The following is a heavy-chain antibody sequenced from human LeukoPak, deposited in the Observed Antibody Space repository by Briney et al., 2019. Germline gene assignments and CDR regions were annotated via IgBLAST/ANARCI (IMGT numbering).Heavy chain of an antibody. Sequence: GESLKISCKGSVYSFASYWITWVRQLPGKGLQWMGRIDPSDSYTNYTPSFQGHVTISADKSISTAYLQWSSLKDSDTAMYYCASERYCSSTSCYFDSWGQGTLVTVSS. J-gene: IGHJ4*02. V-gene: IGHV5-10-1*01. CDR2: IDPSDSYT. CDR1: VYSFASYW. CDR3: ASERYCSSTSCYFDS. D-gene: IGHD2-2*01.